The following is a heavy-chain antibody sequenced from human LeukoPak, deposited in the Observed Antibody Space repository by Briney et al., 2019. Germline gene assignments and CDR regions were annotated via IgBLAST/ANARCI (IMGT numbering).Heavy chain of an antibody. CDR1: GYTFTRYY. Sequence: RASVKVSCKASGYTFTRYYIHWVRQAPGQGLEWLGWVVTNDGGTRYARRYQGRVTMTRDTSMNTAFLELSTLTSDDTAVYYCAPGGPYHCFDFWGQGTLVTVSS. CDR3: APGGPYHCFDF. CDR2: VVTNDGGT. V-gene: IGHV1-2*02. J-gene: IGHJ4*02. D-gene: IGHD1-26*01.